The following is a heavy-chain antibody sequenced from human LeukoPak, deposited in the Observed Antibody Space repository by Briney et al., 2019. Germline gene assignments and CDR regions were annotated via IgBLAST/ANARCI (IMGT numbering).Heavy chain of an antibody. J-gene: IGHJ5*02. CDR2: ISGSGGST. CDR1: GFTFSSYA. D-gene: IGHD6-13*01. V-gene: IGHV3-23*01. Sequence: GGSLRLSCAASGFTFSSYAMSWVRQAPGKGLEWVSAISGSGGSTSYADSVKGRFTISRDNSKNTLYLQMNSLRAEDTAVYYCAKDRGSSWLNWFDPWGQGTLVTVSS. CDR3: AKDRGSSWLNWFDP.